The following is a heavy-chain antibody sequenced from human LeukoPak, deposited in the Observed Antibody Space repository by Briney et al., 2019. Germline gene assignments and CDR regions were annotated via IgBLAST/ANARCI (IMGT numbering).Heavy chain of an antibody. D-gene: IGHD5-18*01. CDR1: GFTVSSNY. V-gene: IGHV3-53*01. Sequence: GGSLRLSCAASGFTVSSNYMSWVRQAPGKGLEWVSVIYSGGSTYYADSVKGRFTISRDNSKNTLYLRMNSLRAEDTAVYYCARETWIQPFDYWGQGTLVTVSS. CDR2: IYSGGST. J-gene: IGHJ4*02. CDR3: ARETWIQPFDY.